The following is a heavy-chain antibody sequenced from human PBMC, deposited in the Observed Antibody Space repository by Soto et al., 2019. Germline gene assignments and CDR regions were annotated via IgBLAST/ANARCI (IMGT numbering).Heavy chain of an antibody. CDR2: IYHSGAT. CDR3: VSNSGDDHFDF. J-gene: IGHJ4*02. V-gene: IGHV4-59*11. Sequence: QVHLEESGPGLVRPSETLSLTCTVSSGSIRSHYWSWVRQPPGKGLEWIGYIYHSGATNYNPSLKIRGTMSVDTSKNQFSLKLRSVTAADTAVYYCVSNSGDDHFDFWGQGTLVTVSS. CDR1: SGSIRSHY. D-gene: IGHD5-12*01.